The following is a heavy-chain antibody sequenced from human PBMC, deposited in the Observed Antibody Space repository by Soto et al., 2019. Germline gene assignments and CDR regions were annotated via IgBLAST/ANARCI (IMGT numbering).Heavy chain of an antibody. Sequence: ASVKVSCKASGYTFTRYYIHWVRQAPGQGLEWMGIIDPSGGSTIYAQRFQGRVTMTRDTSTSTVYMDLSSLRSDDTAVYYCARARPSNYDFWSGYSPALDYYGMDVWGQGTTVTVSS. J-gene: IGHJ6*02. CDR2: IDPSGGST. D-gene: IGHD3-3*01. CDR3: ARARPSNYDFWSGYSPALDYYGMDV. CDR1: GYTFTRYY. V-gene: IGHV1-46*01.